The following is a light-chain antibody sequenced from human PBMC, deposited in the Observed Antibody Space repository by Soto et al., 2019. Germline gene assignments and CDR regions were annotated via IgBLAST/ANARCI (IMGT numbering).Light chain of an antibody. J-gene: IGLJ2*01. CDR2: SNN. V-gene: IGLV1-44*01. CDR3: AAWDDSLNGVV. Sequence: QPVLTQPPSASGTPGQRVTISCSGSSSNIASNTVNWYQQLPGTAPKLLIYSNNQRPSGVPDRFSGSKSGTSASLAISGLQSEDEADYYCAAWDDSLNGVVFGGGTQLTVL. CDR1: SSNIASNT.